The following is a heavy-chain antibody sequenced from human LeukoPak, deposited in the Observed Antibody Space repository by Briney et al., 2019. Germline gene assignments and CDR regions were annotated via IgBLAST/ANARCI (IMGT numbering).Heavy chain of an antibody. D-gene: IGHD6-19*01. CDR2: IYDSGTT. CDR3: AGRRSSGWYAY. CDR1: GFTVSSNY. V-gene: IGHV3-53*01. Sequence: QSGGSLRLSCATSGFTVSSNYMSWVRQAPGRGLEWVSVIYDSGTTYYADSVKGRFLIFRDTSKNTVDLLMNSLRVEDTAVYYCAGRRSSGWYAYWGQGTLVTVSS. J-gene: IGHJ4*02.